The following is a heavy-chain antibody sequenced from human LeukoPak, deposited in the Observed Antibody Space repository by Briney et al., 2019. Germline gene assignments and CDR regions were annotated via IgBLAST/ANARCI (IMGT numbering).Heavy chain of an antibody. CDR2: ISTGSSTI. CDR1: GFTFSSYW. CDR3: ARVAEIQLWLRSAFDY. J-gene: IGHJ4*02. V-gene: IGHV3-48*02. D-gene: IGHD5-18*01. Sequence: GGSLRLSCAASGFTFSSYWMNWVRQAPGKGLEWVSFISTGSSTIYYADSVKGRFTISRDNAKNSLYLQMNSLRDEDTAVYYCARVAEIQLWLRSAFDYWGQGTLVTVSS.